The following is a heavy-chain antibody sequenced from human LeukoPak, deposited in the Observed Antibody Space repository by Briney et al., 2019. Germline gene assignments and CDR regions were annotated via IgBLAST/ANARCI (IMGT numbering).Heavy chain of an antibody. CDR1: GGSFSAYY. CDR2: INHSGST. D-gene: IGHD1-1*01. J-gene: IGHJ6*03. V-gene: IGHV4-34*01. Sequence: SETLSLTCAVYGGSFSAYYGSWIRQPPGKGLEWIGGINHSGSTNYNPSLKSRVTISVDTSKNQFSLKLSSVTAADTAVYYCARGGQLRLELVPYYMDVWGKGTTVTVSS. CDR3: ARGGQLRLELVPYYMDV.